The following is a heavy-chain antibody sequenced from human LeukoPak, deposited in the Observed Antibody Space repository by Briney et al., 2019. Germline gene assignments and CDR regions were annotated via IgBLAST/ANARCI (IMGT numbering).Heavy chain of an antibody. Sequence: PGGSLRLSCAGSGFTFSSYGMHWVRQARGKGLEWVAVISYDGSNKYYADSVKGRFTISRDNSKNTLYLQMNSLRAEDTAVYYCAIIIAAAGNDAFDIWRQGTMVTVSS. J-gene: IGHJ3*02. CDR2: ISYDGSNK. D-gene: IGHD6-13*01. CDR3: AIIIAAAGNDAFDI. V-gene: IGHV3-30*03. CDR1: GFTFSSYG.